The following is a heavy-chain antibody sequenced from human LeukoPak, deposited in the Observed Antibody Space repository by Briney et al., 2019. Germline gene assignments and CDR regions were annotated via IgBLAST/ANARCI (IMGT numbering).Heavy chain of an antibody. J-gene: IGHJ4*02. CDR1: GFTFSSYA. D-gene: IGHD6-19*01. CDR3: ARGPLVGTRGWSSKDY. V-gene: IGHV3-64*01. Sequence: GGSLRLSCAASGFTFSSYAMHWVRQAPGKGLEYVSAISSNGGSTYYANSVKGRFTISRDNSKNTLYLQMGSLRGEDMAVYYWARGPLVGTRGWSSKDYGGQGPLVIVSS. CDR2: ISSNGGST.